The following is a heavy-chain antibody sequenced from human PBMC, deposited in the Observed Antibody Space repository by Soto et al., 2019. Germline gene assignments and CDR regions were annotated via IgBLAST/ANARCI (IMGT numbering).Heavy chain of an antibody. D-gene: IGHD2-8*01. CDR2: INNDGSEK. CDR3: ARGSNQDY. J-gene: IGHJ4*02. Sequence: EVQLVESGGDLVQPGGSLRLSCVASGFTFSPYWMSWVRQAPGRGLQWVATINNDGSEKYYADSVKGRFTISRDNAKDSLYLQLTSLRAEDTAIYYCARGSNQDYWGQGTLSPSPQ. CDR1: GFTFSPYW. V-gene: IGHV3-7*03.